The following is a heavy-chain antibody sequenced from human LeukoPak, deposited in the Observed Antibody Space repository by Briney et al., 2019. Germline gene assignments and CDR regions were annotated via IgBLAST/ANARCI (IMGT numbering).Heavy chain of an antibody. CDR2: IFGGGDNT. Sequence: PGGSLRLSCAASGFTVSSNYMSWVRQAPGKGLEWVSVIFGGGDNTYYADSVKGRFTISRDNSKNTLYLQMNSLRAEDTAVYYCARALYCSGGSCYQYWGQGTLVTVSS. CDR3: ARALYCSGGSCYQY. D-gene: IGHD2-15*01. V-gene: IGHV3-53*01. CDR1: GFTVSSNY. J-gene: IGHJ1*01.